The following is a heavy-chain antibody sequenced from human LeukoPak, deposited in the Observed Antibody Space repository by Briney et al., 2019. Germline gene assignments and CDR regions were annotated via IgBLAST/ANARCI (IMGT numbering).Heavy chain of an antibody. V-gene: IGHV1-2*02. Sequence: EASVKVSCKASGYTFTGYYMHWVRQAPGQGLEWMGWINPNSGGTNYAQKFQGRVTMTRDTSISTAYMELSRLRSEDTAVYYCARVDCSSTSCYYSDYWGQGTLVTVSS. CDR1: GYTFTGYY. CDR2: INPNSGGT. J-gene: IGHJ4*02. CDR3: ARVDCSSTSCYYSDY. D-gene: IGHD2-2*01.